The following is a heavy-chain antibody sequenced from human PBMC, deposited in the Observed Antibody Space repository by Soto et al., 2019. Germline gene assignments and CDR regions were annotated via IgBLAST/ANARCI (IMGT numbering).Heavy chain of an antibody. CDR3: ARKGYIGNFAMDV. CDR2: ISGHNGKA. Sequence: ASVKVSCKASGYTFKSYDVMWVRKAPGQGLEWMGWISGHNGKADYAENFQGRVIMTTDTSTATASMDLRGLRSDDTAVYYCARKGYIGNFAMDVGGQGTTVTVSS. CDR1: GYTFKSYD. J-gene: IGHJ6*02. D-gene: IGHD5-12*01. V-gene: IGHV1-18*04.